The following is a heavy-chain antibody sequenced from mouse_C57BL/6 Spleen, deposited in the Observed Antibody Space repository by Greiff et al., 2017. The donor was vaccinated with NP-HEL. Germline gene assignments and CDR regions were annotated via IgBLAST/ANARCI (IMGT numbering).Heavy chain of an antibody. CDR3: ARGGYYDYAYAMDY. Sequence: VQLQQPGAELVKPGASVKMSCKASDYTFTSYWITWVKQRPGQGLEWIGDIYPGSGSTNYNEKFKSKATLTVDTSSSTAYMQLSSLTSEDSAVYYCARGGYYDYAYAMDYWGQGTSVTVSS. J-gene: IGHJ4*01. CDR2: IYPGSGST. V-gene: IGHV1-55*01. CDR1: DYTFTSYW. D-gene: IGHD2-4*01.